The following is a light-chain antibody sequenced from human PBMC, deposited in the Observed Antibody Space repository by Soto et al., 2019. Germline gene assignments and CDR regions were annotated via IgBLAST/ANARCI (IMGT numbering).Light chain of an antibody. CDR2: KAS. CDR3: QQYNPYSPYT. J-gene: IGKJ2*01. Sequence: DIQMTQFPSTLSASIGDRVTITCRASQTVSSWLAWYQQKPGKAPKLLIYKASNLESGVPSRFSGSGSGTEFTPTISSLQPDDFATYYCQQYNPYSPYTFGQGTRLEIK. V-gene: IGKV1-5*03. CDR1: QTVSSW.